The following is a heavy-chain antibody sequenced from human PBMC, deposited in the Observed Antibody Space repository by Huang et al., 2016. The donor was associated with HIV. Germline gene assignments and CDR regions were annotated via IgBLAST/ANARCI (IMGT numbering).Heavy chain of an antibody. V-gene: IGHV5-51*03. CDR2: IFPSESDT. J-gene: IGHJ5*02. CDR3: TRLSSDGKNYFDP. Sequence: EVQLVQSGAEVKKPGESLKISCKGSGYSFTSNWIGWVRQMPGKGLELMGMIFPSESDTRYSPSFKGHVTTSADKSSTTAYLQWSSLKASDTAMYYCTRLSSDGKNYFDPWGQGSLVTVSS. D-gene: IGHD1-7*01. CDR1: GYSFTSNW.